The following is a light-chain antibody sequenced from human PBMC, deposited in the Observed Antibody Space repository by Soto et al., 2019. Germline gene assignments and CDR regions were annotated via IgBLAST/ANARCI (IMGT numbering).Light chain of an antibody. J-gene: IGKJ1*01. Sequence: EIVMTQSPATLSVSPGEGATLSCRASQSISSKLAWYQQKRGQAPRLLIYGASTRATGVPARFGGSGSGTEFTLTISSLQSEDLAVYYCQHYNDWRWTFGQGTKVEIK. CDR1: QSISSK. CDR3: QHYNDWRWT. CDR2: GAS. V-gene: IGKV3-15*01.